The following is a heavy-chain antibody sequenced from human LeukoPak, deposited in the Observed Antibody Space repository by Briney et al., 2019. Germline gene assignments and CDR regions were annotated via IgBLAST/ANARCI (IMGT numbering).Heavy chain of an antibody. D-gene: IGHD4-23*01. CDR3: ARYGGNGVDY. J-gene: IGHJ4*02. V-gene: IGHV3-11*03. CDR2: ISSSSGYT. Sequence: GGSLRLSCVASGFTFRDYYMSWIRQAPGRGLEWVSYISSSSGYTDYADSVKGRITISRDNAKNSLYLQMNSLRAEDTAVYYCARYGGNGVDYWGQGTLVTVSS. CDR1: GFTFRDYY.